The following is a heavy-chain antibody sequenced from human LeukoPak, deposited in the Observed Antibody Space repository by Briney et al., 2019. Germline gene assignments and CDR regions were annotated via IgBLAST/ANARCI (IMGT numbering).Heavy chain of an antibody. V-gene: IGHV3-21*01. D-gene: IGHD6-6*01. J-gene: IGHJ3*02. CDR3: VRDRSRLRYSSSSGGGNDAFDI. CDR2: ISRNSRHV. Sequence: GGSLRLSCAASGFTFSDYSINWVRQAPGKGLEWVSSISRNSRHVYYGGSVWGRFTISRDDARNSLFLEMNSLRAEDMAVYYCVRDRSRLRYSSSSGGGNDAFDIWGRGTMVTVSS. CDR1: GFTFSDYS.